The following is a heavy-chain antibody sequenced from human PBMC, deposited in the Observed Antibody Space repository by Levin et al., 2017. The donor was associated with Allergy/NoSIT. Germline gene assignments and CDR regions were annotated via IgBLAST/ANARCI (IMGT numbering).Heavy chain of an antibody. CDR3: ARELIAVAGTGAFDI. Sequence: GESLKISCAASGFTFSSYAMHWVRQAPGKGLEWVAVISYDGSNKYYADSVKGRFTISRDNSKNTLYLQMNSLRAEDTAVYYCARELIAVAGTGAFDIWGQGTMVTVSS. CDR2: ISYDGSNK. CDR1: GFTFSSYA. J-gene: IGHJ3*02. D-gene: IGHD6-19*01. V-gene: IGHV3-30-3*01.